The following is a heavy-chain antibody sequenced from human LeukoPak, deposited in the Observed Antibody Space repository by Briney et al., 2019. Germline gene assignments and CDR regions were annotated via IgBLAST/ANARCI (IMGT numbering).Heavy chain of an antibody. CDR2: IYSGGST. CDR3: ARDPTMTTFYFQH. J-gene: IGHJ1*01. D-gene: IGHD3-16*01. CDR1: GFTVSSNY. V-gene: IGHV3-53*01. Sequence: GGSLRLSCAASGFTVSSNYMSWVRQAPGKGLEWVSVIYSGGSTYYADSVKGRFTISRDNSKNTLYLQMNSLRAEDTAVYYCARDPTMTTFYFQHWGQGTLVTVSS.